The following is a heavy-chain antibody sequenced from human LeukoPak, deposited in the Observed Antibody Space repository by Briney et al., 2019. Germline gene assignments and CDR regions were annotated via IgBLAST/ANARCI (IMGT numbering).Heavy chain of an antibody. J-gene: IGHJ4*02. D-gene: IGHD3-16*01. V-gene: IGHV3-74*01. CDR1: GFTFSTYW. Sequence: PGGSLRLSCAASGFTFSTYWMHWVRQAPGTGLVWVSRINSDGSSTNYADSVKGRFTISRDNAKNTLYLQMNSLRAEDTAVYYCARARAGGFDYWGQGTLVTVSS. CDR2: INSDGSST. CDR3: ARARAGGFDY.